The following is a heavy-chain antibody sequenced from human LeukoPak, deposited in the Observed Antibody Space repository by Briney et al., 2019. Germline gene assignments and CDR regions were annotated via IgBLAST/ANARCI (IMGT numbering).Heavy chain of an antibody. V-gene: IGHV4-34*01. J-gene: IGHJ4*02. CDR1: GGSFSGYY. CDR2: INHSGST. CDR3: ARGVRLRYYDFWSGYYYFGY. Sequence: SETLSLTCAVYGGSFSGYYWSWIRQPPGKGLEWIGEINHSGSTNYNPSLKSRVTISVDTSKNQFSLKLSSVTAADTAVYYCARGVRLRYYDFWSGYYYFGYWGQGTLVTVSS. D-gene: IGHD3-3*01.